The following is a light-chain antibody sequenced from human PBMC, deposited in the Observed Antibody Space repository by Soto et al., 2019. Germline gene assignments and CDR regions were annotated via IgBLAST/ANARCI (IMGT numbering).Light chain of an antibody. V-gene: IGKV3-20*01. CDR2: GAS. Sequence: EIVLTQSPGTLSLSPGERATLSCRASQSVSSSSLAWYQQKPGQAPRLLIYGASNRATGIPDRFSGGGSGTDFTLTISRLAPEDFAVYYCQQYGTSPQTFGRGTKVDIK. CDR1: QSVSSSS. CDR3: QQYGTSPQT. J-gene: IGKJ1*01.